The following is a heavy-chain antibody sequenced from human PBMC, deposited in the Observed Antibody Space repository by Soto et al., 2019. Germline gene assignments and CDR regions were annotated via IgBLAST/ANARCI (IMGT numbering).Heavy chain of an antibody. V-gene: IGHV5-51*01. Sequence: EVQLVQSGAEVKKPGESLKISCKGSGYSFTSYWIGWVRQMPGKGLEWMGIIYPGDSDTRYSPSFQGQVTISSDKSISTAYLQWSSRKASDTAMYYCARHKSHYDCSGPRNAFDIWGQGTMVTVSS. J-gene: IGHJ3*02. CDR2: IYPGDSDT. CDR3: ARHKSHYDCSGPRNAFDI. D-gene: IGHD3-10*02. CDR1: GYSFTSYW.